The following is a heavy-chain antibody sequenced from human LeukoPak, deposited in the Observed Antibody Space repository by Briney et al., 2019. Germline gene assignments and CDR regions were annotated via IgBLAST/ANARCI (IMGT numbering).Heavy chain of an antibody. Sequence: ASVKASCKASGYTFTSYGISWVRQAPGQGLEWMGWISAYNGNTNYAQNLQGRVTMTTDTSTSTAYMELRSLISDDTAVYYCARGTTPKRHDYGDAKVGFYYYMDVWGKGTTVTVSS. CDR3: ARGTTPKRHDYGDAKVGFYYYMDV. V-gene: IGHV1-18*01. D-gene: IGHD4-17*01. CDR2: ISAYNGNT. CDR1: GYTFTSYG. J-gene: IGHJ6*03.